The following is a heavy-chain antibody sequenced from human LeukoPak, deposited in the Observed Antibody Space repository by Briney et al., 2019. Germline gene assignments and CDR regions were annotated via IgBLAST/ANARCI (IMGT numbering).Heavy chain of an antibody. D-gene: IGHD5-18*01. CDR1: GYTFDDYA. CDR2: ISWNSGSI. Sequence: GGPLRLSCEASGYTFDDYALHWVGQAPGKGLEWVSGISWNSGSIGYAGSVKGRFSISRDNGKNSLYLQMDSLTTEDTALYYCAKGHTYGLGESYLDFWGQGTLVSVSS. V-gene: IGHV3-9*01. J-gene: IGHJ4*02. CDR3: AKGHTYGLGESYLDF.